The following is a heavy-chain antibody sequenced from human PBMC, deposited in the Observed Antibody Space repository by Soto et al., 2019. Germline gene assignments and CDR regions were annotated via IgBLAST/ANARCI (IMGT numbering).Heavy chain of an antibody. Sequence: GGSLRLSCAASGFTFSSYSMNWVRQAPGKGLEWVSYISSSSSTIYYADSVKGRFTISRDNAKNSLYLQMNSLRDEDTAVYYCARDLSARYFDSYIDYWGQGTLVTVSS. CDR2: ISSSSSTI. CDR3: ARDLSARYFDSYIDY. CDR1: GFTFSSYS. V-gene: IGHV3-48*02. D-gene: IGHD3-9*01. J-gene: IGHJ4*02.